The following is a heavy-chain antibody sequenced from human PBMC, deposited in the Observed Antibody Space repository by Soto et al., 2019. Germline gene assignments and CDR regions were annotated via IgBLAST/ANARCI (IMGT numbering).Heavy chain of an antibody. Sequence: SETLSLTCTVSGGSISSSSYYWGWIRQPPGKGLEWIGSIYYSGSTYYNPSLKSRVTISVDTSKNQFSLKLSSVTAADTAVYYCARYCSSRGGWFDPWGQGTLVTVSS. J-gene: IGHJ5*02. D-gene: IGHD2-2*01. CDR3: ARYCSSRGGWFDP. CDR2: IYYSGST. CDR1: GGSISSSSYY. V-gene: IGHV4-39*01.